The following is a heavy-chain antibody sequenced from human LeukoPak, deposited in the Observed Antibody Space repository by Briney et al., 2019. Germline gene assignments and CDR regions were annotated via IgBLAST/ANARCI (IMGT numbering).Heavy chain of an antibody. J-gene: IGHJ4*02. CDR1: GYTFTGYY. CDR3: AREMGDTAVASALAY. CDR2: INPKSFDT. V-gene: IGHV1-2*02. D-gene: IGHD5-18*01. Sequence: ASVKVSCKASGYTFTGYYIHWVRQAPGQGPEWMGWINPKSFDTRYSEKFQGRVTMTRDTSINTGYMELRSLRSDDTAVYFCAREMGDTAVASALAYWGQGTLVTVSS.